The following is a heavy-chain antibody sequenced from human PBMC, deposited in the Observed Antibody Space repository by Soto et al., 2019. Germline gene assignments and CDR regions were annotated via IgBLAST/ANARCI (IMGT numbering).Heavy chain of an antibody. Sequence: SGPTLVNQTETLTLTCTVSGFSLSNAQMGVSWIRQPPGKALEWLAHIFSNDEKSYTTSLKSRLTISKDTSKSQVVLTMTNIDPVDTATYYCARTVDTTMVFSRFDYWGQGTLVTVS. D-gene: IGHD5-18*01. V-gene: IGHV2-26*01. CDR2: IFSNDEK. CDR3: ARTVDTTMVFSRFDY. J-gene: IGHJ4*02. CDR1: GFSLSNAQMG.